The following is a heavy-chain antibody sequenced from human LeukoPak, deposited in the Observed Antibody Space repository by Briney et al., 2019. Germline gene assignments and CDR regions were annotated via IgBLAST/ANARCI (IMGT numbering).Heavy chain of an antibody. Sequence: SETLSFTCTVSGGSISSGSYYWSWIRQPAGKGLEWIGRIYTSGSTNYNPSLKSRVTISVDKYKDQLSLKLSSVTAADTAVYYCARSIMTTVTTFGYWGQGTLVTVSS. CDR2: IYTSGST. D-gene: IGHD4-17*01. CDR1: GGSISSGSYY. CDR3: ARSIMTTVTTFGY. J-gene: IGHJ4*02. V-gene: IGHV4-61*02.